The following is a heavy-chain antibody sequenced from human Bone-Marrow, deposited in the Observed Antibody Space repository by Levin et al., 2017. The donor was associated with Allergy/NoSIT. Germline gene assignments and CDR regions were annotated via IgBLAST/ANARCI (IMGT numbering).Heavy chain of an antibody. D-gene: IGHD4-17*01. Sequence: SETLSLTCAISGDSVSSNSAAWNWIRQSPSRGLEWLGRTYYRSKWSNNYAVSVKSRITINPDTSKNQFSLQLNSVTPEDTAVYYCARGDDYGDYSFDYWGQGTLVTVSS. CDR1: GDSVSSNSAA. CDR3: ARGDDYGDYSFDY. V-gene: IGHV6-1*01. CDR2: TYYRSKWSN. J-gene: IGHJ4*02.